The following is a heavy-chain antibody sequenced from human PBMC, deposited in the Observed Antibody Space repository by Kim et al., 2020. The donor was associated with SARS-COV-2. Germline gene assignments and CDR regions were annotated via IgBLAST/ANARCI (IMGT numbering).Heavy chain of an antibody. V-gene: IGHV3-53*01. J-gene: IGHJ6*02. Sequence: GGSLRLSCAASGFTVSSNYMYWVRQAPGKGLEWVSLIYPGGSTYYADSVKGLFTISRDNTKNTLYLQMNSLSAGDTAAYYCARAYCGGECHYYYYGLGFWGPGTMVTVSS. CDR3: ARAYCGGECHYYYYGLGF. D-gene: IGHD2-21*01. CDR2: IYPGGST. CDR1: GFTVSSNY.